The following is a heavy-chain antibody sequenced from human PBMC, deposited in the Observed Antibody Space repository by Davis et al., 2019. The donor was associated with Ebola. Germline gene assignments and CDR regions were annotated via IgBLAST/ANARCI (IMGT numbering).Heavy chain of an antibody. CDR3: ARAGFDEVLDY. CDR1: GFIFRNYA. J-gene: IGHJ4*02. V-gene: IGHV3-30*04. CDR2: VSHSERER. D-gene: IGHD3-3*01. Sequence: GESPKISCAASGFIFRNYAMHWVRQAPGKGLEWVAVVSHSERERFYADSVKGRFTISRDNSENTLYLQMNSLTADDTSVYYCARAGFDEVLDYWGQGTPVTVSP.